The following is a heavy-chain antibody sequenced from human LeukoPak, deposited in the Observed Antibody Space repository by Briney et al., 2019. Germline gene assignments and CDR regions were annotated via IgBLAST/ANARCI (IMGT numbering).Heavy chain of an antibody. J-gene: IGHJ4*02. CDR3: ARLPIAVAGLYYFDY. D-gene: IGHD6-19*01. V-gene: IGHV1-18*01. CDR2: ISAYNGNT. CDR1: GYTFTSYG. Sequence: ASVKVSCKASGYTFTSYGISWVRQAPGQGLEWMGWISAYNGNTNYAQKLQGRVTMTTDTSTSTAYMELRSLRSDDTAVYYCARLPIAVAGLYYFDYWGQGTLATVSS.